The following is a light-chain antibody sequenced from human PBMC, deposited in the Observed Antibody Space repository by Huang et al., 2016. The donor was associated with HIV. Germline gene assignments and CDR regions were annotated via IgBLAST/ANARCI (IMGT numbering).Light chain of an antibody. CDR2: NAA. V-gene: IGKV3-11*01. J-gene: IGKJ2*01. CDR3: QQRTNWPPGYT. CDR1: QNIKND. Sequence: EIVLTQSPATLSLSPGERVALSCRASQNIKNDLSWYPKRPGQAPRLLISNAANRATGIPARFSGSGSGTDFTLTISSLEPEDFVVYFCQQRTNWPPGYTFGQGTKL.